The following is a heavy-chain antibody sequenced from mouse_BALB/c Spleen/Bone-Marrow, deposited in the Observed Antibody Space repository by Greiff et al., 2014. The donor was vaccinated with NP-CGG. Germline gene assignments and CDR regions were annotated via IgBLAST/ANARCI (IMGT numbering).Heavy chain of an antibody. CDR3: AREVRRYSDV. D-gene: IGHD2-14*01. CDR2: IYPGGGYT. CDR1: GYTFTNYW. J-gene: IGHJ1*01. V-gene: IGHV1-63*02. Sequence: VQLVESGAELVRPGTSVKISCKASGYTFTNYWLGWVKQRPGHGLEWIGDIYPGGGYTNYNEKFKGKATLTADTSSSTAYMQLSSLTSEDSAVYFCAREVRRYSDVWGAGTTVTVSS.